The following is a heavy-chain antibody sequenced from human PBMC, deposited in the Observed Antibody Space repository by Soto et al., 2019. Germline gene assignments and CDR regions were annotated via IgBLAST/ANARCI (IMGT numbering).Heavy chain of an antibody. V-gene: IGHV4-61*01. CDR2: IYYSGST. CDR3: ARDLAVDSSGYYNYYYNGMDV. J-gene: IGHJ6*02. D-gene: IGHD3-22*01. Sequence: PSETLSLTCTVFGGSVSSGSYYWTWIRQPPGKGLEWIGHIYYSGSTNYNPSLKSRVTISVDKSRNQFSLKLRSVTAADTAVYYCARDLAVDSSGYYNYYYNGMDVWGQGTTVT. CDR1: GGSVSSGSYY.